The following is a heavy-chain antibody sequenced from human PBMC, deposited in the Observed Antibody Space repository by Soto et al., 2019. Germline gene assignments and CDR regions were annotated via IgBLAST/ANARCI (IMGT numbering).Heavy chain of an antibody. J-gene: IGHJ4*02. CDR1: GLTFSTYS. CDR3: AKSYGDTWNQYWFDY. CDR2: ISGSGYST. D-gene: IGHD1-1*01. Sequence: EVQLLESGGGLVQPGGSLRLSCAASGLTFSTYSMSWVRQAPGKGLEGLSGISGSGYSTYYADSVKGRSTISRDNSRNTLHLQIHTLRAEDTAVYYCAKSYGDTWNQYWFDYWGQGTLVTVSS. V-gene: IGHV3-23*01.